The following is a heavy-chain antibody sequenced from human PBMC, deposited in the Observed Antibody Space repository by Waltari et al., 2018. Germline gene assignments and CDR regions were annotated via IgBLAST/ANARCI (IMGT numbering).Heavy chain of an antibody. D-gene: IGHD2-2*01. CDR1: GDTFSGYA. CDR2: IIPLLDKS. V-gene: IGHV1-69*09. CDR3: ARESRSTAGIDY. J-gene: IGHJ4*02. Sequence: QVQLVQSAAEVKKPGSSVKVSCKASGDTFSGYAITWVRQAPGQGLEWMGRIIPLLDKSNYAQKFRGRITLTADRSTSTAYLELNSLRSEDTAVYYCARESRSTAGIDYWGQGAQVTVSS.